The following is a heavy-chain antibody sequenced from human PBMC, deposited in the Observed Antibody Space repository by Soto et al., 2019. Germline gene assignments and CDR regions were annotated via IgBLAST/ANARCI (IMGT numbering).Heavy chain of an antibody. J-gene: IGHJ6*03. CDR1: GFTFSSHD. CDR3: ARGRLSGYYYMDL. CDR2: IGTAGDT. V-gene: IGHV3-13*01. D-gene: IGHD3-10*01. Sequence: EVQLVESGGGLVQSGGSLRLSCAASGFTFSSHDMHWVRQATGKGLEWVSTIGTAGDTYYPGSAKCRFTISRENAKNSLYLQMNSLRAGDTAVYYGARGRLSGYYYMDLWGKGTTVTVSS.